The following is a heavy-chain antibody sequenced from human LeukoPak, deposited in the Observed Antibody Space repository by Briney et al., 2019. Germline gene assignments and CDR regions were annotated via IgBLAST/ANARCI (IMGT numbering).Heavy chain of an antibody. CDR3: TTALGWELPLGPHWDY. V-gene: IGHV3-11*01. Sequence: PGGSLRLSCAASGFTFSDYYMSWIRQAPGKGLEWVSYISSSGSTIYYADSVKGRFTISRDNAKNSLYLQMNSLRAEDTAVYYCTTALGWELPLGPHWDYWGQGTLVTVSS. J-gene: IGHJ4*02. D-gene: IGHD1-26*01. CDR1: GFTFSDYY. CDR2: ISSSGSTI.